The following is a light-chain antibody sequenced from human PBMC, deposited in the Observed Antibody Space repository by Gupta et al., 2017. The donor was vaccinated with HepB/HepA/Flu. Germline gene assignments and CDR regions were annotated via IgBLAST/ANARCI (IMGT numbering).Light chain of an antibody. CDR1: KLQYQY. V-gene: IGLV3-1*01. CDR2: EDK. J-gene: IGLJ2*01. Sequence: SYELTQPPSVSVSPGQTASIPCSGDKLQYQYVCWYQQKPGQSPVVVIYEDKKRPSGIPERFAGSNSGNTATLTISGAQAIDEADYYCQAWDSATAEVVFGGGTKLAVL. CDR3: QAWDSATAEVV.